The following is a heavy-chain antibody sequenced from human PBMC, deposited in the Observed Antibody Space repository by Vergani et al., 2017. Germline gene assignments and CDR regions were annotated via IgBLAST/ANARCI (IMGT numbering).Heavy chain of an antibody. CDR3: ARERVIAAAGGEYYYYGMYV. CDR1: RSTFKTYG. Sequence: QGQLVESGGGIVQPGRSLTLSCVASRSTFKTYGMHWVRQAPGKGLEWVGLIYYDGSNAYYADSVKGRFTISRDNAKNSLYLQMNSLRAEDTAVYYCARERVIAAAGGEYYYYGMYVWGQGTTVTVSS. J-gene: IGHJ6*02. V-gene: IGHV3-33*01. D-gene: IGHD6-13*01. CDR2: IYYDGSNA.